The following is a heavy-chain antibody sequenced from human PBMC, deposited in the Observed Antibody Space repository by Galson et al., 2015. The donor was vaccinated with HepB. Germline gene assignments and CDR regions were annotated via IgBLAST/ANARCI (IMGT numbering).Heavy chain of an antibody. CDR3: ARARTDTAMVYEDY. D-gene: IGHD5-18*01. Sequence: SVKVSCKASGSTFTSYGISWVRQAPGQGLEWMGWISAYNGNTNYAQKLQGRVTMTTDTSTSTAYMELRSLRSDDTAVYYCARARTDTAMVYEDYWGQGTLVTVSS. CDR1: GSTFTSYG. J-gene: IGHJ4*02. CDR2: ISAYNGNT. V-gene: IGHV1-18*04.